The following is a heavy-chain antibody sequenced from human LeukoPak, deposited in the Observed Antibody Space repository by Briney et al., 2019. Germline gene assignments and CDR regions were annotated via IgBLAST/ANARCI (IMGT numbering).Heavy chain of an antibody. V-gene: IGHV4-38-2*02. CDR3: ARDGQGFGEFFDY. CDR2: IYHSGST. CDR1: GYSISSGYY. Sequence: SETLSLTCTVSGYSISSGYYWGWIRQPPGKGLEWIGYIYHSGSTYYNPSLKSRVTISVDRSKNQFSLKLSSVTAADTAVYYCARDGQGFGEFFDYWGQGTLVTVSS. D-gene: IGHD3-10*01. J-gene: IGHJ4*02.